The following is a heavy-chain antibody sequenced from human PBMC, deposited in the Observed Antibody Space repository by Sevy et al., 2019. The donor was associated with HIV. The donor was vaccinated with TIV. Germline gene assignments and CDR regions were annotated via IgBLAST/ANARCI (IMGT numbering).Heavy chain of an antibody. J-gene: IGHJ6*02. V-gene: IGHV3-33*03. CDR3: AKDLGDGYFLNYSYGGDV. Sequence: GGSLRLSCVASGFTFSSSGMHWVRQTPDKGLEWVAVLRFDGSTKLYADSVKGRFTISRDNSRNTLYLEMSSLRVDDTAVYFCAKDLGDGYFLNYSYGGDVWGRGTMVTVSS. CDR2: LRFDGSTK. D-gene: IGHD2-21*01. CDR1: GFTFSSSG.